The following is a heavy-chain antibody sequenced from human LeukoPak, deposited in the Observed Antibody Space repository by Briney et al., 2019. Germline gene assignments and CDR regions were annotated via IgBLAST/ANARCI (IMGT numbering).Heavy chain of an antibody. V-gene: IGHV3-21*01. Sequence: GGSLRLSCAASGFTFSSYSMNWVRQAPGKGLEWVSSISSSSSYIYYADSVKGRFTTSRDNAKNSLNLQMNSLRAEDTAVYYCARDPLYSGSYFYYYYYYMDVWGKGTTVTVSS. CDR1: GFTFSSYS. CDR3: ARDPLYSGSYFYYYYYYMDV. D-gene: IGHD1-26*01. CDR2: ISSSSSYI. J-gene: IGHJ6*03.